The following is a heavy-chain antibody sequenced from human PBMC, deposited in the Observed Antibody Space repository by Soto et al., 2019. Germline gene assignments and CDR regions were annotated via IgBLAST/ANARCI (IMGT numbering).Heavy chain of an antibody. V-gene: IGHV3-21*06. Sequence: AGGSLRLSCSASGFAFIDENMIWCGHFPGKGREWVSGISGGGSYIFYADSVQGRFSISRDNPKNSLFLEMNSLRVEDTAVYYCARDSDCHSTSCFFPPHVWGQGTTVTVSS. J-gene: IGHJ6*02. CDR2: ISGGGSYI. CDR3: ARDSDCHSTSCFFPPHV. CDR1: GFAFIDEN. D-gene: IGHD2-2*01.